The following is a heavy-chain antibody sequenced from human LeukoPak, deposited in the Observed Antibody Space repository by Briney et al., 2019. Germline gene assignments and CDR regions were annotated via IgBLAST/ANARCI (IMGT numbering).Heavy chain of an antibody. CDR1: GASISTSRSY. D-gene: IGHD2-8*01. CDR2: VSYTGDA. V-gene: IGHV4-39*07. Sequence: SETLSLTCTVSGASISTSRSYGAWVRQPPGKELEWIASVSYTGDAYYNPSLKSRVTISVGTSKNQFSLKVRSVTASDTAVYFCARVRGRDGYFDYWGQGALVTVSS. CDR3: ARVRGRDGYFDY. J-gene: IGHJ4*02.